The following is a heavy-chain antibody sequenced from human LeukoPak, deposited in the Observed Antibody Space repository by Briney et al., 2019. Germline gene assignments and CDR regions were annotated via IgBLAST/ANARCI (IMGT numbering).Heavy chain of an antibody. V-gene: IGHV1-8*03. D-gene: IGHD6-13*01. CDR2: MNPNSGNT. Sequence: ASVKVSCKASGYTFTSYDINWVRQATGQGLEWMGWMNPNSGNTGYAQKFQGRVTITRNTSISTAYMELSSLRSEDTAVYYCARAYSSSSNYYYYMDVWGKGTTVTVSS. J-gene: IGHJ6*03. CDR3: ARAYSSSSNYYYYMDV. CDR1: GYTFTSYD.